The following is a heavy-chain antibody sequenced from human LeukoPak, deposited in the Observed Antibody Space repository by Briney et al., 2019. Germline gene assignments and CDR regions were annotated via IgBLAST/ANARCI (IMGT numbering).Heavy chain of an antibody. CDR2: ISHDGNTK. J-gene: IGHJ4*02. D-gene: IGHD6-13*01. CDR1: GFSFSSHG. CDR3: AREGLYSSSWYWADY. Sequence: GGSLRLSCAASGFSFSSHGMRWVRQAPGKGLEWVAVISHDGNTKYYADSVKGRFTITRDNSKNTLFLQTNSLRADDTAVYYCAREGLYSSSWYWADYWGQGTLVTVSS. V-gene: IGHV3-30*03.